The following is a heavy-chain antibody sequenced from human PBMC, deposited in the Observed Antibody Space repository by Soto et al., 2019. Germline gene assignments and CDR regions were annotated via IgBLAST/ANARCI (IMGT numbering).Heavy chain of an antibody. CDR3: ARDKSVYYGSGSPYNWFDP. CDR2: IIPIFGTA. D-gene: IGHD3-10*01. V-gene: IGHV1-69*13. Sequence: SVKVSCKASGGTISSYAISWVRQAPGQGLEWMGGIIPIFGTANYAQKFQGRVTITADESTSTAYMELSSLRSEDTAVYYCARDKSVYYGSGSPYNWFDPWGQGTLVTVPS. CDR1: GGTISSYA. J-gene: IGHJ5*02.